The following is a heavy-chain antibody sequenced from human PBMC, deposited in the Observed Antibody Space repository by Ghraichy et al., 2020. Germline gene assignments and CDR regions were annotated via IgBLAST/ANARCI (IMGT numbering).Heavy chain of an antibody. J-gene: IGHJ5*02. CDR1: GGSFSGYY. CDR3: ARGLGYSYGSYRISWFDP. CDR2: INHSGST. D-gene: IGHD5-18*01. Sequence: SETLSLTCAVYGGSFSGYYWSWIRQPPGKGLEWIGEINHSGSTNYNPSLKSRVTISVDTSKNQFSLKLSSVTAADTAVYYCARGLGYSYGSYRISWFDPWGQGTLVTVSS. V-gene: IGHV4-34*01.